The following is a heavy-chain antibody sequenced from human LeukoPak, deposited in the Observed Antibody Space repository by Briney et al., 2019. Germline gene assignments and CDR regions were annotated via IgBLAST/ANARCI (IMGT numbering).Heavy chain of an antibody. CDR3: AKGGDILTGYYLYWYFDL. CDR2: ISRSGSST. Sequence: QPGGSLRLSCAASGFTFSAYAMSWVRQAPGKGLEWVSAISRSGSSTDYADSVKGRFTISRDNSKNTLYLRMNSLRPEDTAVYYCAKGGDILTGYYLYWYFDLWGRGTLVTVSS. CDR1: GFTFSAYA. D-gene: IGHD3-9*01. V-gene: IGHV3-23*01. J-gene: IGHJ2*01.